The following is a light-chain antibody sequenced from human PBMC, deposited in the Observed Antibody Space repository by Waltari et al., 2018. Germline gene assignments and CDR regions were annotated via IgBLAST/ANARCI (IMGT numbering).Light chain of an antibody. CDR2: ENS. Sequence: QSALTQPASVSGSPGQSITISCTGTTSDVGNYNLVSSYQQVPGRAPKLMIYENSRRPSDISHRFSGSQSGNTASLTISGLQAEDEADYYCCSFASSRTWVFGGGTKLTVL. CDR3: CSFASSRTWV. J-gene: IGLJ3*02. CDR1: TSDVGNYNL. V-gene: IGLV2-23*01.